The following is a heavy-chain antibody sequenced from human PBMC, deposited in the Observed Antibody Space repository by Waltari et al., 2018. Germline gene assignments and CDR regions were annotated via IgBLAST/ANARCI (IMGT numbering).Heavy chain of an antibody. CDR1: EARHPSNPSP. V-gene: IGHV6-1*01. CDR2: TYYRSKWYN. J-gene: IGHJ3*02. Sequence: QVQLQQSGPALVKPSQTLSLTSATSEARHPSNPSPWHWIRQSPSRGLEWLGRTYYRSKWYNDYAVSVKSRITINPDTSKNQFSLQLNSVTPEDTAVYYCARDQGAFDIWGQGTMVTVSS. CDR3: ARDQGAFDI.